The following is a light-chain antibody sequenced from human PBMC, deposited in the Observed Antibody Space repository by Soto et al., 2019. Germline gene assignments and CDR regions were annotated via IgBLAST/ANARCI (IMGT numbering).Light chain of an antibody. CDR3: QQYRDNWT. J-gene: IGKJ1*01. V-gene: IGKV1-5*03. CDR1: QSISSW. CDR2: KAS. Sequence: DIQMTQSPSTLSASVGDRVTITCRASQSISSWLAWYQQKPGTAPKLLIYKASTLQSGVPSRFSGSGSGTEFTLTISSLQADDCATYYCQQYRDNWTFGQGTKVEIK.